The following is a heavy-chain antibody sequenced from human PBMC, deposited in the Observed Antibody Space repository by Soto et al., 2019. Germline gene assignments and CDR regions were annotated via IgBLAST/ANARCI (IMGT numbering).Heavy chain of an antibody. J-gene: IGHJ6*02. CDR1: GFTFTIYA. CDR3: ANNWDCSGGTCYSYYSYDVDV. V-gene: IGHV3-23*01. D-gene: IGHD2-15*01. Sequence: EVQLLESGGGLVQPGGSLRLSCAASGFTFTIYAMSWVRQAPGKGLEWVSGISGSGGNTYYADSVKGRFTISRDNSKNTLYLQINSLRAEDTAVYYCANNWDCSGGTCYSYYSYDVDVWGQGTTVTVSS. CDR2: ISGSGGNT.